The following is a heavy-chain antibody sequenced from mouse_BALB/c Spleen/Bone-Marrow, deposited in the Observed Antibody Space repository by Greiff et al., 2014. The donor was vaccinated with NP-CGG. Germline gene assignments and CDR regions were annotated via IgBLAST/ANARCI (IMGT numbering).Heavy chain of an antibody. V-gene: IGHV2-9*02. CDR1: GFSLTSYG. CDR3: ARRSQGYAMDY. Sequence: QVQLKESGPGPVAPSQSLSITCTVSGFSLTSYGVHWVRQPPGKGLEWLGVIWAGGSTNYNSALMSRLSISKDNSKSQVFLKMNSLQTDDTAMYYCARRSQGYAMDYWGQGTSVTVSS. CDR2: IWAGGST. D-gene: IGHD3-2*02. J-gene: IGHJ4*01.